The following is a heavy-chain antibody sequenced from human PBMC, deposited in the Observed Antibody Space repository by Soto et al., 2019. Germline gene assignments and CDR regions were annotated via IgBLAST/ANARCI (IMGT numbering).Heavy chain of an antibody. J-gene: IGHJ6*02. V-gene: IGHV1-8*01. CDR3: ARAGDVLVPAAIALAYYYYYGMDV. CDR2: MNPNSDNT. D-gene: IGHD2-2*01. CDR1: GYTFTSYD. Sequence: ASVKVYCKASGYTFTSYDINWVRQATGQGHEKKERMNPNSDNTGYAQKFQGRVTMTRNTSISTAYMELSSLRSEDTAVYYCARAGDVLVPAAIALAYYYYYGMDVWGQGTTVTVSS.